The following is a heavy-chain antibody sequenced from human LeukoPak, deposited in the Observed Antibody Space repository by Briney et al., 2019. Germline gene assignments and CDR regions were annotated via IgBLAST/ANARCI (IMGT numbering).Heavy chain of an antibody. CDR1: GFTFSSYG. D-gene: IGHD3-3*01. Sequence: PGRSLRLSCAASGFTFSSYGMHWVRQAPGKGLEWVAVISYDGSNKYYADSVKGRFTISRDNSKNTLYLQMNSLRAEDTAVYYCAKEGPYYDFWSGLPSGFDYWGQGTLVTVSS. CDR2: ISYDGSNK. CDR3: AKEGPYYDFWSGLPSGFDY. J-gene: IGHJ4*02. V-gene: IGHV3-30*18.